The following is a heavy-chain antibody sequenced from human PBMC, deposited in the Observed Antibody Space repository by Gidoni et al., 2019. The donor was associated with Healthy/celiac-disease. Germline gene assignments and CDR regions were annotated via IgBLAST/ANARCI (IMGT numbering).Heavy chain of an antibody. Sequence: QVQLQQWGAGLLKPSETLSLTCAVYGGSFSGYYWSWTRPPPGKGLEWSGEINHSGSTNYNPSLKSRVTISVDTSKNQFSLKLSSVTAADTAVYYCARGHSSGWWRYYFDYWGQGTLVTVSS. CDR3: ARGHSSGWWRYYFDY. CDR2: INHSGST. J-gene: IGHJ4*02. V-gene: IGHV4-34*01. CDR1: GGSFSGYY. D-gene: IGHD6-19*01.